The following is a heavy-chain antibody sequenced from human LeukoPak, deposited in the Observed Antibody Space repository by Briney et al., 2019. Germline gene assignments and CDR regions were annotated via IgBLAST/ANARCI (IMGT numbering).Heavy chain of an antibody. CDR1: GYTFTGYY. CDR2: INPNSGGT. D-gene: IGHD4-11*01. J-gene: IGHJ6*02. Sequence: ASVKVSCKASGYTFTGYYMNWVRQAPGQGLESMGRINPNSGGTKYAQKFQGRVTMTRDTSINTAYMELSRLRSDDTAVYYCAREDSNPKYYYYYGMDVWGQGTTVTVSS. CDR3: AREDSNPKYYYYYGMDV. V-gene: IGHV1-2*06.